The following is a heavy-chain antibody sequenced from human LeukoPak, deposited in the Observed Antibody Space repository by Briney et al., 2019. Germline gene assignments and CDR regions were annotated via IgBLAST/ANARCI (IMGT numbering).Heavy chain of an antibody. CDR2: IYYSGST. CDR1: GGSISSYY. J-gene: IGHJ4*02. CDR3: ARGYPRDILTGPLFDY. V-gene: IGHV4-59*01. Sequence: PSETLSLTCTVSGGSISSYYWSWIRQPPGKGLEWIGYIYYSGSTNYNPSPKSRVTISVDTSKNQFSLKLSSVTAADTAVYYCARGYPRDILTGPLFDYWGQGTLVTVSS. D-gene: IGHD3-9*01.